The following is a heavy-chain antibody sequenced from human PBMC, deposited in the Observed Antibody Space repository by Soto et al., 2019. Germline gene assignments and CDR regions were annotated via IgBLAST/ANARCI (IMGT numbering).Heavy chain of an antibody. V-gene: IGHV1-2*04. CDR3: ARERRPGIAAAGTSDAFDI. J-gene: IGHJ3*02. CDR2: INPNSGGT. CDR1: GYTFTGYY. D-gene: IGHD6-13*01. Sequence: ASVKVSCKASGYTFTGYYMHWVRQAPGQGLEWMGWINPNSGGTDYAQKFQGWVTMTRDTSISTAYMELSRLRSDDTAVYYCARERRPGIAAAGTSDAFDIWGQGTMVTV.